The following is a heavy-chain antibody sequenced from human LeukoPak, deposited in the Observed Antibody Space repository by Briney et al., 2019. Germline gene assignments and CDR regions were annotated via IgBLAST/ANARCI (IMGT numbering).Heavy chain of an antibody. D-gene: IGHD3-22*01. CDR1: GYTFTDYY. CDR2: INPNSGGT. J-gene: IGHJ3*02. V-gene: IGHV1-2*02. CDR3: ARDQTASSSGYYYVEAFDI. Sequence: ASVKVSCKASGYTFTDYYMHWVRQAPGQGLEWMGWINPNSGGTYYAQKFQGRVTMTRDTSISTAYIELSRLRSDDTAVYYCARDQTASSSGYYYVEAFDIWGQGTMVTVSS.